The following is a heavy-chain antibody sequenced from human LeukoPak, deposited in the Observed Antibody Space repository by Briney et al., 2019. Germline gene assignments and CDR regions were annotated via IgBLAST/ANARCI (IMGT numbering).Heavy chain of an antibody. CDR3: ARHRIAAAGWKRCTWFDP. D-gene: IGHD6-13*01. Sequence: GGSLRLSCAASGFTFSNYWMHWVRQAPGKGLVWVSRINSDGINTSYADSVKGRFTISRDNAKNTLNLQMNSLRAEDTAVYYCARHRIAAAGWKRCTWFDPWGQGTLVTVSS. V-gene: IGHV3-74*01. CDR1: GFTFSNYW. CDR2: INSDGINT. J-gene: IGHJ5*02.